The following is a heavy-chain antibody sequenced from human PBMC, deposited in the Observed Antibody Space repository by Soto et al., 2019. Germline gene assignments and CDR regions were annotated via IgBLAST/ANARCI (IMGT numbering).Heavy chain of an antibody. Sequence: SGPTLVNPTQTLTLTCTFSGFSLSTSGVGVGWIRQPPGKALEWLALIYWDDDKRYSPSLKSRLTITQDTPKNQVVLTMTNMDPVDTATYYCARQDIVATIGMFLLDYWGQGTLVTVSS. V-gene: IGHV2-5*02. D-gene: IGHD5-12*01. CDR3: ARQDIVATIGMFLLDY. J-gene: IGHJ4*02. CDR2: IYWDDDK. CDR1: GFSLSTSGVG.